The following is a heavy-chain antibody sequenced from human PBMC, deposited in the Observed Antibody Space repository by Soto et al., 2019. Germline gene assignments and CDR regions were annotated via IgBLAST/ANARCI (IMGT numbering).Heavy chain of an antibody. CDR3: ATDSGTSDY. J-gene: IGHJ4*02. Sequence: QPGGSLRLSCAASGLTFSTYWMSWVRQAPGKGLEWVANIKADGSERYYVDSVKGRFTISRDNAKNSLYLQMNSLRAEDTAVYYCATDSGTSDYWGQGTLVTVSS. D-gene: IGHD1-1*01. CDR1: GLTFSTYW. V-gene: IGHV3-7*01. CDR2: IKADGSER.